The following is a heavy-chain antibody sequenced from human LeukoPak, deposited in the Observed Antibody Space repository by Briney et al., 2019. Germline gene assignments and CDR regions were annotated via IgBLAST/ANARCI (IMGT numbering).Heavy chain of an antibody. CDR2: IYGDGTI. J-gene: IGHJ5*02. D-gene: IGHD3-10*01. Sequence: SETLSLTCTVSGGSISKQYWTWVRQSAGKGLEWIGRIYGDGTITYNPSLRSRVTMSLDTSKNQFSLRLTSVTAADTAMYYCTRDSGTTGEVKFDPWGQGTLVSVSS. CDR3: TRDSGTTGEVKFDP. CDR1: GGSISKQY. V-gene: IGHV4-4*07.